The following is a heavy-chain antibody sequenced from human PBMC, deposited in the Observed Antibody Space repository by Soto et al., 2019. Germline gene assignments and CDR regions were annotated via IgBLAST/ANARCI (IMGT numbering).Heavy chain of an antibody. V-gene: IGHV1-18*01. D-gene: IGHD6-6*01. CDR2: ISAYNGNT. CDR1: GYTFTSYG. Sequence: ASVKVSCKASGYTFTSYGISWVRQAPGQGLEWMGWISAYNGNTNYAQKLQGRVTMTTDTSTSTAYMELRSLRSDDTAVYYCARVDSSSSYIPYYYYYYMDVWGKGTTVTVSS. CDR3: ARVDSSSSYIPYYYYYYMDV. J-gene: IGHJ6*03.